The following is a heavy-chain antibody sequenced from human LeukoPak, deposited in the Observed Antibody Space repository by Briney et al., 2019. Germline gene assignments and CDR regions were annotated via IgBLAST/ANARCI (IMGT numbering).Heavy chain of an antibody. D-gene: IGHD5-18*01. J-gene: IGHJ6*03. CDR1: GYTFTGYY. Sequence: GASVKVSCKASGYTFTGYYMHWVRQAPGQGLEWMGWINPNSGGTNYAQKFQGRVTMTRDTSISTAYMELSRLRSDDTAVYYCARWQLSYYYYYMDVWGKGTTVTVSS. V-gene: IGHV1-2*02. CDR3: ARWQLSYYYYYMDV. CDR2: INPNSGGT.